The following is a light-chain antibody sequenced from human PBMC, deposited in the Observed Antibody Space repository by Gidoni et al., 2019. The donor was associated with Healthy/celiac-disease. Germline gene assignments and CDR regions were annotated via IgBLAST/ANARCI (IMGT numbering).Light chain of an antibody. J-gene: IGLJ3*02. Sequence: QSVLTQPPSASGTPGQRVTISCSGSSANIGSNTVNWYQQHPGTAPKLLSYSNNQRPSGVPDRFSGSKSGTSASLGSSGLQSEDEADYYCAAWDDSLNGPVFGGGTKLNVL. CDR1: SANIGSNT. V-gene: IGLV1-44*01. CDR2: SNN. CDR3: AAWDDSLNGPV.